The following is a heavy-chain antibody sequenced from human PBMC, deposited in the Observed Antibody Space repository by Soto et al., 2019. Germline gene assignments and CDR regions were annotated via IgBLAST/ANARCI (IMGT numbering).Heavy chain of an antibody. J-gene: IGHJ3*02. V-gene: IGHV2-5*02. CDR1: GFSLSTSGVG. CDR3: AHSGREYSGYDSEAFDI. Sequence: SGPTLVNPTQTLTLTCTFSGFSLSTSGVGVGWIRQPPGKALEWLALIYWDDDKRYSPSLKSRLTITKDTSKNQVVLKMTNMDPVDTATYYCAHSGREYSGYDSEAFDIWGQGTMVTVSS. D-gene: IGHD5-12*01. CDR2: IYWDDDK.